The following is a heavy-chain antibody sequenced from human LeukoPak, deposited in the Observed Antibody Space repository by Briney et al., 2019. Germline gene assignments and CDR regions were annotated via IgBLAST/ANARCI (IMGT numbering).Heavy chain of an antibody. V-gene: IGHV3-23*01. D-gene: IGHD2/OR15-2a*01. Sequence: GGSLRLSCAASGFRFSTFAMSWVRQAPGKGLEWVSGISGSGSATYYADSVKGRFTISRDNSKSTLYLQMNSLRADDKAVYYCAKNNSARDGMDVWGQGTTVTVSS. CDR3: AKNNSARDGMDV. CDR1: GFRFSTFA. J-gene: IGHJ6*02. CDR2: ISGSGSAT.